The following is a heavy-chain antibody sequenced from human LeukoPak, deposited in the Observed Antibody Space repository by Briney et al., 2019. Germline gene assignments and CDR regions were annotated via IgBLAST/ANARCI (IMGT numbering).Heavy chain of an antibody. CDR1: GGSFSGYY. CDR3: ARGGDYDSPVMVY. CDR2: INHSGST. V-gene: IGHV4-34*01. Sequence: PSETLSLTCTVYGGSFSGYYCSWIRQPPGKGLEWIGEINHSGSTNYNPSLKSRVTISVDTSKNQFSLKLSSVTAADTAVYYCARGGDYDSPVMVYWGQGTLVSVSS. D-gene: IGHD3-22*01. J-gene: IGHJ4*02.